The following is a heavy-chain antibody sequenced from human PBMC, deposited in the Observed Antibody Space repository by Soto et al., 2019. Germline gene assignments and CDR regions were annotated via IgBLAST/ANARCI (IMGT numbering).Heavy chain of an antibody. Sequence: EVQLEESGGGLVQPGGSLRLSCEASGFTFSNSYWIHWVRQAPGKGLVWVSRINTDGSSTSYADSVKGRFIISRDNDKKTVYLQMNSLGPDDTAVYYFARDPRYYYYMDVWGNGTTVTVSS. CDR1: GFTFSNSYW. CDR2: INTDGSST. V-gene: IGHV3-74*01. J-gene: IGHJ6*03. CDR3: ARDPRYYYYMDV.